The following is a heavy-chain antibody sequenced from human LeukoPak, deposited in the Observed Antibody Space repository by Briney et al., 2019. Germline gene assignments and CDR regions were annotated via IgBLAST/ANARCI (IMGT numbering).Heavy chain of an antibody. J-gene: IGHJ4*02. CDR3: ARGGMATIRGAFDY. D-gene: IGHD5-24*01. CDR2: INHSGST. CDR1: GGSFSGYY. Sequence: PSETLSLTCAVYGGSFSGYYWSWIRQPPGKGLEWIGEINHSGSTNYNPSLKSRVTTSVDTSKNQFSLKLSSVTAADTAVYYCARGGMATIRGAFDYWGQGTLVTVSS. V-gene: IGHV4-34*01.